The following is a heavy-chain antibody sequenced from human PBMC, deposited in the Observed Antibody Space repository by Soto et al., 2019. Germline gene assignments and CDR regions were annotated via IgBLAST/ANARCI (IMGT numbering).Heavy chain of an antibody. CDR1: GGSISTYY. V-gene: IGHV4-59*01. D-gene: IGHD6-19*01. Sequence: SLTCTVPGGSISTYYWSWVRQPPGKGLEWIGYMYYSGSTNYNPSPKSRVTMSGDTSKKRFSLKLTSVTAADTAIYYCIESSDWVRAFDYWGQGALVTVSS. J-gene: IGHJ4*02. CDR3: IESSDWVRAFDY. CDR2: MYYSGST.